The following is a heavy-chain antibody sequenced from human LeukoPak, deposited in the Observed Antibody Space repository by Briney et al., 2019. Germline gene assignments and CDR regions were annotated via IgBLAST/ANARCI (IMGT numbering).Heavy chain of an antibody. Sequence: GGSLRLSCAAPGFTFSRYWLSWVRQAPGKGLEWVANIKQDGSEKYYVDPVKGRFTIARDHAKNSLYLQMNSRRAEDTAVYYWARDRGGGVTVTIPYYYGMDVGGQGTTVTVSS. CDR1: GFTFSRYW. J-gene: IGHJ6*02. V-gene: IGHV3-7*01. CDR3: ARDRGGGVTVTIPYYYGMDV. CDR2: IKQDGSEK. D-gene: IGHD4-17*01.